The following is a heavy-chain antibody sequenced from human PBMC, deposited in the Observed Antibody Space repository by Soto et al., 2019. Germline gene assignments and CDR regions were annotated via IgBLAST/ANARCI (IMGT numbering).Heavy chain of an antibody. J-gene: IGHJ3*01. CDR1: GGSVGSGEYY. CDR2: IYDSGIT. CDR3: ARDVAHGYTENV. Sequence: QVQLQESGPGLVKPSQTLSIACTVSGGSVGSGEYYYSWIRQPPGKGLEWIGYIYDSGITNYTPSLTGRVTMSLDRSNNPVSLKLSSVTAAHTAVYFCARDVAHGYTENVWGQGTMVTVSS. V-gene: IGHV4-30-4*01. D-gene: IGHD5-18*01.